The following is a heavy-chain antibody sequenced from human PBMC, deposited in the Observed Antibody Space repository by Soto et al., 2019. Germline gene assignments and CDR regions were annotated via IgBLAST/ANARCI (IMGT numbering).Heavy chain of an antibody. Sequence: SETLSLTCPVSGGTISSSSYYWGWIRQPPGKGLEWIGSIYYSGSTYYTPSLTSRVTIRVETTNKQYTLNLSSVTAPETAVYYYPRPDSGSYFGPTRWFDPGGLGTLVTVSS. CDR1: GGTISSSSYY. D-gene: IGHD1-26*01. CDR2: IYYSGST. CDR3: PRPDSGSYFGPTRWFDP. J-gene: IGHJ5*02. V-gene: IGHV4-39*01.